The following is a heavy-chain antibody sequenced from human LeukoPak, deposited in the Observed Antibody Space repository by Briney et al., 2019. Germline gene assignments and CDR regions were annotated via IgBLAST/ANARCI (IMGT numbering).Heavy chain of an antibody. CDR3: AGETNWGLVVGAFDI. V-gene: IGHV1-2*02. Sequence: ASVKVSCKASGYTFTGYYMHWVRQAPGQGLEWMGWINPNSGGTNYAQKFQGRVTMTRDTSISTAYMELSRLRSDDTAVYYCAGETNWGLVVGAFDIWGQGTMVTVSS. J-gene: IGHJ3*02. CDR2: INPNSGGT. D-gene: IGHD7-27*01. CDR1: GYTFTGYY.